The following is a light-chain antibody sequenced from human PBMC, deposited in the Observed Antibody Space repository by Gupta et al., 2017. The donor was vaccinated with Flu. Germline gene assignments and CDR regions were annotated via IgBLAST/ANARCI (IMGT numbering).Light chain of an antibody. J-gene: IGKJ5*01. CDR3: QQYDNLPIT. CDR1: QDISNS. CDR2: DAS. Sequence: DIQMTPSPSSLSASVGDRVTITCQARQDISNSLNWYQQKPGNAPQLLIYDASNLETGVPSRFSGSGSGTDFTFTSSSLQPEEIATYYCQQYDNLPITFGQGTRLEIK. V-gene: IGKV1-33*01.